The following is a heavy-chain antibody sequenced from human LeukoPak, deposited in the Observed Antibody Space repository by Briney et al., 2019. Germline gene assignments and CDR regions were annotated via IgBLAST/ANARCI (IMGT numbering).Heavy chain of an antibody. CDR2: INHSGST. J-gene: IGHJ4*02. CDR1: GGSFSNYY. CDR3: HMVRGGGYFDY. D-gene: IGHD3-10*01. Sequence: SETLSLTCAVSGGSFSNYYWSCIRQSPGKGLEWIGEINHSGSTNYNPSLKSRLTMSLDTSKNQFSLKLNSMTAADTAVFYCHMVRGGGYFDYWGQGTLVTVSS. V-gene: IGHV4-34*01.